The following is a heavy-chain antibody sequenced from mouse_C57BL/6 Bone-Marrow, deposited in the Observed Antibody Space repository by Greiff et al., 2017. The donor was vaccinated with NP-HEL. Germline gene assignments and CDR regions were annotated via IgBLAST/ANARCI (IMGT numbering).Heavy chain of an antibody. CDR2: IDPANGNT. D-gene: IGHD1-1*01. CDR1: GFNIKNTY. CDR3: AHLLLRSPSYFDY. Sequence: EVNVVESVAELVRPGASVKLSCTASGFNIKNTYMHWVKQRPEQGLEWIGRIDPANGNTKYAPKFQGKATITADTSSNTAYLQLSSLTSEDTAIYYCAHLLLRSPSYFDYWGKGTTLTVSS. J-gene: IGHJ2*01. V-gene: IGHV14-3*01.